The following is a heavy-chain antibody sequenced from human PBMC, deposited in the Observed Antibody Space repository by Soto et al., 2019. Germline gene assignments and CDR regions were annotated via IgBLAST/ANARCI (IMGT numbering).Heavy chain of an antibody. D-gene: IGHD6-13*01. CDR2: IYPGDSDT. CDR1: GYSVTRYW. Sequence: ESLKISRKGSGYSVTRYWIGWVRQMPRKGLEWMGIIYPGDSDTRYSPSFQGQVTISADKSISTAYLQWSSLKASDTAMYYCARTSAAGKYYYGMDVWGQGTTVTVSS. V-gene: IGHV5-51*01. J-gene: IGHJ6*02. CDR3: ARTSAAGKYYYGMDV.